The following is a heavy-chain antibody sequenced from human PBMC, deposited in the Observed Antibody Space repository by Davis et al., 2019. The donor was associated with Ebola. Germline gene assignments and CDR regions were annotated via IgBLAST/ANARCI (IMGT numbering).Heavy chain of an antibody. J-gene: IGHJ6*02. D-gene: IGHD6-13*01. CDR3: ARPHSAATQYGMDV. CDR1: GITVSINH. Sequence: GGSLRLSCAVSGITVSINHMSWVRQAPGKGLEWVAVLYSSTTSYADSVKGRFTISRDNSKNTLYLQMNSLRAEDTAVYYCARPHSAATQYGMDVWGQGTTVTVS. V-gene: IGHV3-53*01. CDR2: LYSSTT.